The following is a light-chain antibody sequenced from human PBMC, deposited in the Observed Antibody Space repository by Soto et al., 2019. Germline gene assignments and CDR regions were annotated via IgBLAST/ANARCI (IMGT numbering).Light chain of an antibody. Sequence: IGCTHSPATLSLSPGERAPLSCRASQSVSRYLAWYQQKPGQAPRLLIHDASARATGIPDRFSGSGSGTDFTLTITRLEPEDFAIYYCQQYSRSLPTFGRGTKVAIK. V-gene: IGKV3-11*01. CDR3: QQYSRSLPT. CDR2: DAS. CDR1: QSVSRY. J-gene: IGKJ1*01.